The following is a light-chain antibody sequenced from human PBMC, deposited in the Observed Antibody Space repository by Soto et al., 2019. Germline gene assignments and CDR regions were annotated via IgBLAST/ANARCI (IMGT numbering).Light chain of an antibody. J-gene: IGKJ5*01. Sequence: ETLLTQSPGILSLSPGERVTLSCRASQVTSRYLSWYQQRPGQAPRLLIPGASSRATGIPDRFRGRWSGTDFTPTISRLEPEDFAVYYCQQYSTSPISFGQGTRLESK. CDR3: QQYSTSPIS. CDR2: GAS. V-gene: IGKV3-20*01. CDR1: QVTSRY.